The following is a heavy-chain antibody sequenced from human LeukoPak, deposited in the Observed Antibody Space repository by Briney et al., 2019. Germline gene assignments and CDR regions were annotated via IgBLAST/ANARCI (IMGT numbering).Heavy chain of an antibody. D-gene: IGHD2-2*01. CDR3: ARQRGYCSSTTCYHNSWFDP. CDR2: IYPDDSDT. CDR1: GYSFTNYW. Sequence: GSLKISCKGSGYSFTNYWIGWVRQMPGKGLEWMGIIYPDDSDTTYSPSFQGQVTISADKSISTAYLQWNSLKASDTAMYYCARQRGYCSSTTCYHNSWFDPWGQGTLVTVSS. V-gene: IGHV5-51*01. J-gene: IGHJ5*02.